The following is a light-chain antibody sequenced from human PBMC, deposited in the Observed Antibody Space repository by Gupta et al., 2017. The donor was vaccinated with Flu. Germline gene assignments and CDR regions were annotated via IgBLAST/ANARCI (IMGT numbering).Light chain of an antibody. V-gene: IGLV2-14*01. Sequence: QSALTQPASVSASPGQSITISCTGTSSDVGGYAFVSWYQQYPGKAPNLILYEVSDRPSGVSHRFSGSQSGNTASLTISGLRAEDEADYYCSSFTTSNTLVFGGGTKLTVL. CDR3: SSFTTSNTLV. J-gene: IGLJ2*01. CDR2: EVS. CDR1: SSDVGGYAF.